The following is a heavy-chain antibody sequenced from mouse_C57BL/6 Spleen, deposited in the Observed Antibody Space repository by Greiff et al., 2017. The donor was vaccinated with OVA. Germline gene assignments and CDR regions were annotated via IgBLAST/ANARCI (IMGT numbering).Heavy chain of an antibody. D-gene: IGHD1-1*01. CDR3: AFITTVVAADPFDY. CDR2: IHPNSGST. Sequence: QVQLKESGAELVKPGASVKLSCKASGYTFTSYWMHWVKQRPGQGLEWIGMIHPNSGSTNYNEKFKSKATLTVDKSSSTAYMQLSSLTSEDSAVYYGAFITTVVAADPFDYWGQGTTLTVSS. CDR1: GYTFTSYW. V-gene: IGHV1-64*01. J-gene: IGHJ2*01.